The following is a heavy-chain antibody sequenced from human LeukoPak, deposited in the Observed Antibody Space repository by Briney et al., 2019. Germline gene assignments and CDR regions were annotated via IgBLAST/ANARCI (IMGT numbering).Heavy chain of an antibody. CDR2: ISSSSSTI. CDR3: ARDQGDSSSWYSLGAFDI. V-gene: IGHV3-48*02. Sequence: PGGSLRLSCAASGFTFSSYSMNWVRQASGKGLEWVSYISSSSSTIYYADSVKGRFTISRDNAKNSLYLQMNSLRDEDTAVYYCARDQGDSSSWYSLGAFDIWGQGTMVTVSS. J-gene: IGHJ3*02. D-gene: IGHD6-13*01. CDR1: GFTFSSYS.